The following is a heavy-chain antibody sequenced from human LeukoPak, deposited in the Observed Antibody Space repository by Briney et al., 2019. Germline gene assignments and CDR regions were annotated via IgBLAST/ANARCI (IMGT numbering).Heavy chain of an antibody. CDR2: INHSGST. CDR1: GGSFSGYY. V-gene: IGHV4-34*01. J-gene: IGHJ4*02. Sequence: SETLSLTCAVYGGSFSGYYWSWIRQPPGKGLEWIGEINHSGSTNYNPSLKSRVTISVDTSKNQFSLKLSSVTAADTAVYYCARGLGYWGQRTLVTVSS. CDR3: ARGLGY.